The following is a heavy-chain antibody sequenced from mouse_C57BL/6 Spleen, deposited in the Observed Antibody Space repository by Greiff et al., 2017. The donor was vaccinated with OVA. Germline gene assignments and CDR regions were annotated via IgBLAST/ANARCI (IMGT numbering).Heavy chain of an antibody. J-gene: IGHJ4*01. Sequence: EVQRVESEGGLVQPGSSMKLSCTASGFTFSDYYMAWVRQVPEKGLEWVANINYDGSSTYYLDSLKSRFIISRDNAKNILYLQMSSLKSEDTATYYCAREGLRHAMDYWGQGTSVTVSS. V-gene: IGHV5-16*01. CDR2: INYDGSST. CDR1: GFTFSDYY. D-gene: IGHD2-4*01. CDR3: AREGLRHAMDY.